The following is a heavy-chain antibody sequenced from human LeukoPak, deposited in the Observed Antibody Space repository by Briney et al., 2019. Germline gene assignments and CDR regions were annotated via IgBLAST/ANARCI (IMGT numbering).Heavy chain of an antibody. J-gene: IGHJ4*02. CDR3: ARERVGYCSSTSCFHFDY. CDR1: GYTFTSYG. CDR2: ISAYYGNT. Sequence: ASVKVSCKASGYTFTSYGISWVRQAPGQGLEWMGWISAYYGNTNYAQKLQGRVTMTTDTSTSTAYMELRSLRSDDTAVYYCARERVGYCSSTSCFHFDYWGQGTLVTVSS. V-gene: IGHV1-18*01. D-gene: IGHD2-2*01.